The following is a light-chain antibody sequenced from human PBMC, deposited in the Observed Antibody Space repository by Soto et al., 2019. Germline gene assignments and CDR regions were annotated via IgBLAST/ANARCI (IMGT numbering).Light chain of an antibody. CDR2: EVS. V-gene: IGLV2-23*02. CDR1: SSDVGSYNL. CDR3: CSYVGSSTFEWV. J-gene: IGLJ3*02. Sequence: QSALTQPASVSGSPGQSITISCTGTSSDVGSYNLVSWYQQHPGKAPKLVIYEVSKRPSGVSNRFSASKSGNTASLTISGLQAEDEADYYCCSYVGSSTFEWVFGGGTQLTVL.